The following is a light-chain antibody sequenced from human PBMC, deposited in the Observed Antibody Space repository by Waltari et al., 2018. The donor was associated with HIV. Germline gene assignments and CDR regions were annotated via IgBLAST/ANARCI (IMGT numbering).Light chain of an antibody. CDR1: RSNIGSNY. Sequence: QSVLTQPPSASGTPGQSVSISCSGSRSNIGSNYVYWYQHLPGTTPKVVIYRRDQRPPGVPDRFSGPNSGTSASLAISGLRSEDEAHYYCASWDDNLSGWVFGGGTKLTVL. CDR2: RRD. J-gene: IGLJ3*02. V-gene: IGLV1-47*01. CDR3: ASWDDNLSGWV.